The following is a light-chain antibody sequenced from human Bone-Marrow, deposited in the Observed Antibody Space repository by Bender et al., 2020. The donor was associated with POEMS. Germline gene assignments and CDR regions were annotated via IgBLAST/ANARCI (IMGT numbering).Light chain of an antibody. CDR3: SSHTSWSTRV. Sequence: QSVLTQPPSASGTPGQRVTISCSGGSSNIGAHAVNWYQHLPGTAPKLLIYSSHRRPSEVPDRFSGSRSGTSASLAISGLQSEDEAHYYCSSHTSWSTRVFGGGTRLTVL. V-gene: IGLV1-44*01. CDR2: SSH. CDR1: SSNIGAHA. J-gene: IGLJ3*02.